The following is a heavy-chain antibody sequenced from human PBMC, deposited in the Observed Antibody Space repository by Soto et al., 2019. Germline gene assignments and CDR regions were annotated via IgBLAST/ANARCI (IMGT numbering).Heavy chain of an antibody. CDR1: GFTVSNAW. CDR3: LPPRGPGSYGPLGYSDH. Sequence: GGSRRLSCAASGFTVSNAWMSWVRQAPGKGLEWVGRIKSKTDGGTTDYAAPVKGRFTISRDDSKNTLYLQMNSLKTEDTAVYYCLPPRGPGSYGPLGYSDHWGQGT. V-gene: IGHV3-15*01. CDR2: IKSKTDGGTT. J-gene: IGHJ4*02. D-gene: IGHD3-10*01.